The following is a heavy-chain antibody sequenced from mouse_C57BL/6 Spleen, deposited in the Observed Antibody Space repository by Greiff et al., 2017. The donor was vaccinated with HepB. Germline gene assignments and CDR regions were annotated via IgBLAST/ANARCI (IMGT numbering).Heavy chain of an antibody. CDR1: GFTFSDYG. J-gene: IGHJ4*01. D-gene: IGHD2-2*01. CDR2: ISSGSSTI. Sequence: DVHLVESGGGLVKPGGSLKLSCAASGFTFSDYGMHWVRQAPEKGLEWVAYISSGSSTIYYADTVKGRFTISRDNAKNTLFLQMPSLRSEDTAMYYCARQVTDYAMDYWGQGTSVTVSS. CDR3: ARQVTDYAMDY. V-gene: IGHV5-17*01.